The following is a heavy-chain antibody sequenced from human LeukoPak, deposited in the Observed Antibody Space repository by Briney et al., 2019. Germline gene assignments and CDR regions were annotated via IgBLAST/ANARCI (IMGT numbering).Heavy chain of an antibody. J-gene: IGHJ6*02. CDR2: INPNSGGT. CDR1: GYTFTGYY. V-gene: IGHV1-2*02. Sequence: GASVKVSCKASGYTFTGYYMHWVREAPGQGLEWMGWINPNSGGTNYAQKFQGRVTMTRDTSISTAYMELSRLRSDDTAVYYCAREGYSYGMVYSYYGMDVWGQGTTATVSS. CDR3: AREGYSYGMVYSYYGMDV. D-gene: IGHD5-18*01.